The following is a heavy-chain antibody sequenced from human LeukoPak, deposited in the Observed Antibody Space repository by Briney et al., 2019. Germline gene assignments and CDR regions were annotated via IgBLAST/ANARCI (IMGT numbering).Heavy chain of an antibody. V-gene: IGHV4-59*08. CDR3: ARYLRIAAAGNWFDP. D-gene: IGHD6-13*01. Sequence: SETLSLTCTVSGGSISSYYWSWIRRPPGKGLEWIGYIYYSGSANYNPSLKSRVTISVDTSKNQFSLKLSSVTAADTAVYYCARYLRIAAAGNWFDPWGQGTLVTVSS. CDR1: GGSISSYY. J-gene: IGHJ5*02. CDR2: IYYSGSA.